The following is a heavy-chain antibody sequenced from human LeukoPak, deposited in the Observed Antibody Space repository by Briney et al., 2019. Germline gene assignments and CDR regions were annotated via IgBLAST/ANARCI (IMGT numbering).Heavy chain of an antibody. V-gene: IGHV4-38-2*02. CDR1: GYSISSGYY. CDR3: ARTAGKGDYVGWFDP. CDR2: IYHSGST. D-gene: IGHD4-17*01. Sequence: PSETLSLTCTVSGYSISSGYYWGWIRQPPGKGLEWIGSIYHSGSTYYNPSLKSRVTISVDTSKNHFSLRLTSVTAADTAVYYCARTAGKGDYVGWFDPWGQGTLVTVSS. J-gene: IGHJ5*02.